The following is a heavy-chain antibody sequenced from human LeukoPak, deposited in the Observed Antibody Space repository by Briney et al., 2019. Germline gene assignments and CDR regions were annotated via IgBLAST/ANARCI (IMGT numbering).Heavy chain of an antibody. Sequence: ASVKVSGKASGYTFTSYDINWVRQATGQGLEWMGWMNPNSGNTGYAQKFQGRVTMTRNTSISTAYMELSSLRSEDTAVYYCARGVGNYYYMDVWGKGTTVTVSS. CDR2: MNPNSGNT. CDR3: ARGVGNYYYMDV. V-gene: IGHV1-8*01. J-gene: IGHJ6*03. CDR1: GYTFTSYD.